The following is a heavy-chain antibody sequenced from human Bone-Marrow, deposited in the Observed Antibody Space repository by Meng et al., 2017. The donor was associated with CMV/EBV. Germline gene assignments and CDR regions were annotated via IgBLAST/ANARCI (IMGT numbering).Heavy chain of an antibody. CDR3: ARGGATQVRTYGMDV. CDR2: TNQDGSEK. V-gene: IGHV3-7*01. Sequence: GESLKISCAASGFTFGSYWMTWVRQAPGRGLEWVANTNQDGSEKYYLGSLKGRITISRYNAENSLYLQMSGLRAEDTAVFYCARGGATQVRTYGMDVWGQGTTVAVSS. D-gene: IGHD5-24*01. CDR1: GFTFGSYW. J-gene: IGHJ6*02.